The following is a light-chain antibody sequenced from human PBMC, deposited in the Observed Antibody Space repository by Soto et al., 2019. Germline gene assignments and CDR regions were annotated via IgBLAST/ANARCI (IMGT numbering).Light chain of an antibody. CDR2: AAS. J-gene: IGKJ3*01. V-gene: IGKV1-39*01. CDR3: QRTYNAPFT. CDR1: DSIDRY. Sequence: DIQMTQSPSPLSAFVGDTVTINCRATDSIDRYLNWYQQKPGQAPRVLITAASTLESGVPSRFSGSGSGTDFTLTINNLQPEDFATYYCQRTYNAPFTFGPGTKVSIK.